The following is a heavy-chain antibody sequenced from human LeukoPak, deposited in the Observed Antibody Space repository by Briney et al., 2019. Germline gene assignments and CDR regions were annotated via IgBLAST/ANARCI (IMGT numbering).Heavy chain of an antibody. CDR3: ARDGVPYYFDY. CDR1: GGSISSYY. V-gene: IGHV4-59*01. CDR2: IYYSGST. D-gene: IGHD3-16*01. J-gene: IGHJ4*02. Sequence: SETLSFTCAVSGGSISSYYWNWIRQPPGKGLEWIGYIYYSGSTNYNPSLKTRVTISVDTSKNQFSLKLSPVTAADTAVYYWARDGVPYYFDYWGQGTLVTVSS.